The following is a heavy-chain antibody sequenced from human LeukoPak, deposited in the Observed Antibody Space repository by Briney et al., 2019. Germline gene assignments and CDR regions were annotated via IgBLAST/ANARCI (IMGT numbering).Heavy chain of an antibody. J-gene: IGHJ6*02. V-gene: IGHV3-23*01. Sequence: PGGSLRLSCAASGFTFSSYAMSWVRQAPGKGLEWVSAISGSGGSTYYADSVKGRFTISRDNSKNTLYLQMNSLRAEDTAVYYCAKETVAGTWDYYYYGMGVWGQGTTVTVSS. CDR2: ISGSGGST. CDR3: AKETVAGTWDYYYYGMGV. CDR1: GFTFSSYA. D-gene: IGHD6-19*01.